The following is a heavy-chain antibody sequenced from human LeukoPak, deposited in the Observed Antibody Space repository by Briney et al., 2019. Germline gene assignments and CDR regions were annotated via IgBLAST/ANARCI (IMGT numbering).Heavy chain of an antibody. CDR3: ATERYCSSTSCYDFWSGYYY. CDR2: INPNSGGT. V-gene: IGHV1-2*02. J-gene: IGHJ4*02. Sequence: PWASVKVSCKASGYTFTSYGISWVRQAPGQGLEWMGWINPNSGGTNYAQKFQGRVTMTRDTSISTAYMELSRLRSDDTAVYYCATERYCSSTSCYDFWSGYYYWGQGTLVTVSS. D-gene: IGHD2-2*01. CDR1: GYTFTSYG.